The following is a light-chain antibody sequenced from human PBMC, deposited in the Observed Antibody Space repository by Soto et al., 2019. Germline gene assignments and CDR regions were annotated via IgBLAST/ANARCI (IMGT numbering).Light chain of an antibody. J-gene: IGLJ1*01. Sequence: SYELTQPPSVSVAPGQTARITCGGNDIGGKSVHWYQQRPDQAPVLVVYDDRDRPSGIPERFSGSNSGNTATLTISRVEAGDEADYYCQVWDSSSDHYVFGSGTKVTVL. CDR3: QVWDSSSDHYV. CDR2: DDR. CDR1: DIGGKS. V-gene: IGLV3-21*02.